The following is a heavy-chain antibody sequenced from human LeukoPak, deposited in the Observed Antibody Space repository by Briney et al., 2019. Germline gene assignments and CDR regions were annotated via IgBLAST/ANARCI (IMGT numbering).Heavy chain of an antibody. D-gene: IGHD2-2*01. CDR1: GFTFSRYW. Sequence: PGGFLRLSCAASGFTFSRYWMTWVRQAPGKGPEWVANIKEDGSERYYVDSVKGRFTISRDNAKNSLYLQMNSLRAEDTAVYYCVRYPAGSSPDYWGQGTLVTVSS. J-gene: IGHJ4*02. CDR2: IKEDGSER. CDR3: VRYPAGSSPDY. V-gene: IGHV3-7*01.